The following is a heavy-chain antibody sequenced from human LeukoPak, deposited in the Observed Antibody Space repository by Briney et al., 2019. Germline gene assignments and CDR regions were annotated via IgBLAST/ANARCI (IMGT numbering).Heavy chain of an antibody. CDR2: ISSSGSTI. J-gene: IGHJ6*02. Sequence: GGSLRLSCAASGFTFSDYYMSWIRQAPGKGLEWVSYISSSGSTIYYADSVKGRFTISRDNVKNSLYLQMNSLRAEDTAVYYCARDSRYCSGGSCPYYYYYGMDVWGQGTTVTVSS. D-gene: IGHD2-15*01. CDR1: GFTFSDYY. V-gene: IGHV3-11*01. CDR3: ARDSRYCSGGSCPYYYYYGMDV.